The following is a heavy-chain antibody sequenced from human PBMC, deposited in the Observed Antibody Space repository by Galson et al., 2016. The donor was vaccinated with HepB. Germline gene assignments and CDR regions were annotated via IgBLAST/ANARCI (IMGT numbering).Heavy chain of an antibody. CDR3: ATLFRGVPVP. CDR1: GGTFSSFS. Sequence: SVKVSCKASGGTFSSFSLSWVRQAPGQGLEWMGGFLPVFGTPSHPQTSQDRVTITADESTSTVYLELRNLRSEDTAVYYCATLFRGVPVPWGQGTLITVSS. D-gene: IGHD3-10*01. CDR2: FLPVFGTP. J-gene: IGHJ4*02. V-gene: IGHV1-69*13.